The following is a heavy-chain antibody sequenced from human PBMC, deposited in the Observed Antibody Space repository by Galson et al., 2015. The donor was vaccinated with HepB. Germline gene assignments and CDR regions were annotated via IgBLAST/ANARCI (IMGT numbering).Heavy chain of an antibody. CDR1: GYTLTELS. D-gene: IGHD3-10*01. CDR3: AAHTTTYYYGSGSYRPYYFDY. V-gene: IGHV1-24*01. Sequence: SVKVSCKVSGYTLTELSMHWVRQAPGKGLEWMGGFDPEDGETIYAQKFQGRVTMTEDTSTDTAYMELSSLRSEDTAVYYCAAHTTTYYYGSGSYRPYYFDYWGQGTLVTVSS. J-gene: IGHJ4*02. CDR2: FDPEDGET.